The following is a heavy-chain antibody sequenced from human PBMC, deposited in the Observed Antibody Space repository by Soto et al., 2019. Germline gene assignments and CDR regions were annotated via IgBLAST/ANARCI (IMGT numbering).Heavy chain of an antibody. V-gene: IGHV1-69*01. J-gene: IGHJ6*02. Sequence: QVQLVQSGAEVKKPGSSVKVSCKASGGTLSSYAINWVRQAPGQGLEWMGGIIPIFGSANYAPKFQGRVTITADDSTSTAYMELSSLRSEDTAVYYCAETIEIPYYHGMDVWGQGTTVTVSS. CDR3: AETIEIPYYHGMDV. CDR1: GGTLSSYA. CDR2: IIPIFGSA. D-gene: IGHD2-2*02.